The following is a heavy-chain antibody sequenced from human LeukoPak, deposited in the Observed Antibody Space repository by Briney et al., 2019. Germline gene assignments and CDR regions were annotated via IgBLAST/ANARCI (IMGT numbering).Heavy chain of an antibody. J-gene: IGHJ4*02. V-gene: IGHV1-18*01. Sequence: ASVKVSCKASGYTFTSYAISWVRQAPGQGLEWMGWVSAYNGDKKYARNLQGRVTMTTDTSTSTAYMELRSLRSDDTAVYYCAREGGGYETSGYYSTFHCWGQGTLVTVSS. CDR3: AREGGGYETSGYYSTFHC. CDR2: VSAYNGDK. CDR1: GYTFTSYA. D-gene: IGHD3-22*01.